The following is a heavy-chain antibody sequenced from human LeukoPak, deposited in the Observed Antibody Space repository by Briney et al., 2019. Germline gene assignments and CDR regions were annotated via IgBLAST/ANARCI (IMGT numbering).Heavy chain of an antibody. CDR2: ISSSSSTI. J-gene: IGHJ6*03. V-gene: IGHV3-48*01. Sequence: PGGSLRLSCAASGFTFSSYSMNWVRQAPGKGLEWVSYISSSSSTIYYADSVKGRFTISRDNAKNSLYLQMNSLRAEDTAVYYCARDSAHLLWFGESDYYMDVWGKGTTVTISS. CDR1: GFTFSSYS. CDR3: ARDSAHLLWFGESDYYMDV. D-gene: IGHD3-10*01.